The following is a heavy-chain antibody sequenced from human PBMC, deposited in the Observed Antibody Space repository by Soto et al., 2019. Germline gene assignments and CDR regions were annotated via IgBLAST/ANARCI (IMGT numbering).Heavy chain of an antibody. Sequence: QLVQSASEVMKPGASVKVSCKASGYTFIRYGITWVRQAPGQRLEWMGWISPYNDQTIYAQKLQGRVTMTADTSTRTVYMQLRSLKSDDTAVYYCARGGYYDNVWGKLSHYGLDVWGQGTSVTVSS. J-gene: IGHJ6*02. V-gene: IGHV1-18*01. D-gene: IGHD3-16*01. CDR2: ISPYNDQT. CDR3: ARGGYYDNVWGKLSHYGLDV. CDR1: GYTFIRYG.